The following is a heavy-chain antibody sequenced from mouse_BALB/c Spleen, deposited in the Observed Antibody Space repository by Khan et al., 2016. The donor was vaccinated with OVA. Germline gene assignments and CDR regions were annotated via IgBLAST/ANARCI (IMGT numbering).Heavy chain of an antibody. CDR2: INPATGYT. Sequence: VQLQQSGAELAKPGASVKMSCKASGYTFTSYWMHWVKQRPGQGLEWIGYINPATGYTEYNQRFKDKATLTADKSSSTAYMQLNSLTSEDSAVSYCTNHGSSAAWLTYWGQGTLVTVSA. D-gene: IGHD1-1*01. V-gene: IGHV1-7*01. J-gene: IGHJ3*01. CDR3: TNHGSSAAWLTY. CDR1: GYTFTSYW.